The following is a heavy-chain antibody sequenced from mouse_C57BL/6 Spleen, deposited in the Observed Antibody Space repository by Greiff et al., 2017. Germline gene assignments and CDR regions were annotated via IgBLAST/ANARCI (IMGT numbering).Heavy chain of an antibody. CDR1: GYTFTSYW. D-gene: IGHD1-1*01. J-gene: IGHJ3*01. Sequence: QVQLQQPGAELVKPGASVKLSCKASGYTFTSYWMQWVKQRPGQGLEWIGEIDPSDRYTNYNQKFKGKATLTVDTSSSTAYMQLSSLTSEDSAVYYCANYGSSSWFAYWGQGTLVTVSA. CDR2: IDPSDRYT. CDR3: ANYGSSSWFAY. V-gene: IGHV1-50*01.